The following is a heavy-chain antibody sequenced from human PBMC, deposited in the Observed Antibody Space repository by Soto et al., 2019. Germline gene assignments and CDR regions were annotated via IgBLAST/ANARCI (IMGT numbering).Heavy chain of an antibody. V-gene: IGHV3-72*01. Sequence: EVQLVESGGGVVQPGGSLRLSCAASGFTFSDHYMAWVRQAPGKGLEWVGRIRNQVNSHSTEYSASVKGRFTISRDDSKNSLDLQMNSLKTEDTAVYYCAKVSVSDYSFDYWGQGILVTVSS. J-gene: IGHJ4*02. D-gene: IGHD2-21*01. CDR2: IRNQVNSHST. CDR3: AKVSVSDYSFDY. CDR1: GFTFSDHY.